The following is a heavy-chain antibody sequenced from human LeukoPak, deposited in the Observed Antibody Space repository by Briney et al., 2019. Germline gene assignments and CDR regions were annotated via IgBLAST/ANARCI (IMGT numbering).Heavy chain of an antibody. CDR3: ARRRYPGYSSGLFDY. V-gene: IGHV4-39*01. D-gene: IGHD6-19*01. Sequence: SETLSLTCTVSVGSISSSTYFCGWIRQPPGKGLECIVSVYYRGTTYYTPSLKSRVSISIGTCNNSFSLKPRSVTAAATAVYYCARRRYPGYSSGLFDYWGQGTLVTVSS. CDR1: VGSISSSTYF. J-gene: IGHJ4*02. CDR2: VYYRGTT.